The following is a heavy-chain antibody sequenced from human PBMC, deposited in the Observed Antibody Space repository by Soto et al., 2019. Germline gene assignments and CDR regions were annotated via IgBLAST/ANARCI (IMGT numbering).Heavy chain of an antibody. CDR2: IVVGSGNT. Sequence: QMQLVQSGPEVKKPGTSVKVSCKASGFTFTSSAVQWVRQARGQRLEWIGWIVVGSGNTNYAQKFQERVTITRDMSTSTGYMELSSLRAEDTAVYYCAADHPSESSSSFLVGYYYGRDVWGQGTTVTVSS. J-gene: IGHJ6*02. V-gene: IGHV1-58*01. CDR1: GFTFTSSA. D-gene: IGHD6-6*01. CDR3: AADHPSESSSSFLVGYYYGRDV.